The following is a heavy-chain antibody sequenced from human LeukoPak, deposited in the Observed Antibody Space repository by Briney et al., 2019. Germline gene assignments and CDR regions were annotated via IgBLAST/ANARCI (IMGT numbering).Heavy chain of an antibody. J-gene: IGHJ5*02. CDR1: GGSISSYY. D-gene: IGHD3-3*01. CDR2: IYYSGST. CDR3: ARFQLYQPRITIFGVVISSWFDP. V-gene: IGHV4-59*01. Sequence: PSETLSLTCTVSGGSISSYYWSWIRQPPGKGLEWIGYIYYSGSTNYNPSLKSRVTISVDTSKNQFSLKLSSVTAADTAVYYCARFQLYQPRITIFGVVISSWFDPWGQGTLVTVSS.